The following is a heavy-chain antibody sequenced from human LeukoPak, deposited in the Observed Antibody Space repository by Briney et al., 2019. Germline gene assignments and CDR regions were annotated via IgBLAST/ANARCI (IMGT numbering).Heavy chain of an antibody. V-gene: IGHV1-8*03. J-gene: IGHJ4*02. CDR1: GYTFTSYA. CDR3: AREGVGATDY. Sequence: ASVKVSCKASGYTFTSYAMHWVRQATGQGLEWMGWMNPNSGNTGYAQKFQGRVTITRNTSISTAYMELSSLRSEDTAVYYCAREGVGATDYWGQGTLVTVSS. CDR2: MNPNSGNT. D-gene: IGHD1-26*01.